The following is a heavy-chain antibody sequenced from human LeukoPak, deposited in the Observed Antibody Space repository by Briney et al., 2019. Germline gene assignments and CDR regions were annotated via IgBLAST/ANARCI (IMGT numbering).Heavy chain of an antibody. CDR2: IIPIFGTA. CDR1: GGTFSSYA. CDR3: ASSIAVAHFGG. V-gene: IGHV1-69*13. D-gene: IGHD6-19*01. Sequence: GASVKVSCKASGGTFSSYAISWVRQAPGQGLEWMGGIIPIFGTANYAQKFQGRVTITADESTSTAYMELSSLRSEDTAVYYCASSIAVAHFGGWGQGTLVTVSS. J-gene: IGHJ4*02.